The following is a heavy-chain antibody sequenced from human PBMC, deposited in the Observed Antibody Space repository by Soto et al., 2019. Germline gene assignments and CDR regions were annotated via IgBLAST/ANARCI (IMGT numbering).Heavy chain of an antibody. CDR3: ARHVGVCGGDCPYYYYYYGMDV. D-gene: IGHD2-21*02. CDR2: IYYSGST. V-gene: IGHV4-39*01. CDR1: GGSISSSSYY. Sequence: LSLPCTVSGGSISSSSYYWGWIRQPPGKGLEWIGSIYYSGSTYYNPSLKSLVTISVDTSKNQFSLKLSSVTAADTAVYYCARHVGVCGGDCPYYYYYYGMDVWGQGTTVTVAS. J-gene: IGHJ6*02.